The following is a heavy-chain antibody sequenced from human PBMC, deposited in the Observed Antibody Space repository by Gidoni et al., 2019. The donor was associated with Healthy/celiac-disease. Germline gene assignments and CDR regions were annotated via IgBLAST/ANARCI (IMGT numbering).Heavy chain of an antibody. CDR2: IYYSGST. J-gene: IGHJ1*01. D-gene: IGHD6-13*01. CDR3: ARSTGAYSRSLTEYFQH. CDR1: GGSVSSGSYY. V-gene: IGHV4-61*01. Sequence: QVQLQESGPGLVKPSETLSLTCTVSGGSVSSGSYYWSWIRQPPGKGLEWIGYIYYSGSTNYNPSLKSRVTISVDTSKNQFSLKLSSVTAADTAVYYCARSTGAYSRSLTEYFQHWGQGTLVTVSS.